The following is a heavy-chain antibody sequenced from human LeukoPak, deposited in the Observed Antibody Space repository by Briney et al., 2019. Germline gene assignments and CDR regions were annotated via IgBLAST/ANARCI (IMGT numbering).Heavy chain of an antibody. V-gene: IGHV1-8*01. Sequence: ASVKVSCKASGYTFTSYDIDWGRQSTGQGVEWMGWMNPYSRNTGYAQKFQGRGTMTRKTSISTAYMELSSLRSQDTALYYCARGPQYGSSDYYYYMDVWGKGTTVTVSS. CDR1: GYTFTSYD. J-gene: IGHJ6*03. CDR3: ARGPQYGSSDYYYYMDV. CDR2: MNPYSRNT. D-gene: IGHD6-13*01.